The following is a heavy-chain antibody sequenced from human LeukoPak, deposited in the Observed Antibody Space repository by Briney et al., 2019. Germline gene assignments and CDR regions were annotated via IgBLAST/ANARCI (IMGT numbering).Heavy chain of an antibody. V-gene: IGHV3-30-3*01. CDR1: GFTFSSYA. CDR2: ISYDGSNK. D-gene: IGHD3-22*01. CDR3: ARVVSLYYYDSSGYYDYFDY. J-gene: IGHJ4*02. Sequence: PGGSLRLSCAASGFTFSSYAMHWVRQAPGKGLEWVAVISYDGSNKYYADSVKGRFTISRDNSKNTLYLQMNSLRAEDTAVYYCARVVSLYYYDSSGYYDYFDYWGQGTLVTVSS.